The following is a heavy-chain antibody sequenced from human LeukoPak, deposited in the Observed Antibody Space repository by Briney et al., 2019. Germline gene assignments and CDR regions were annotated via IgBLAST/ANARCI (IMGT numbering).Heavy chain of an antibody. D-gene: IGHD3-3*01. CDR1: GYTFTSYD. J-gene: IGHJ5*02. Sequence: ASVKVSCKASGYTFTSYDINWVRQATGQGLEWMGWMNPNSGNTGYAQKFQGRVTMTRNTSISTAYMELSSLRSEDTAVYYCARAPTYDFWSGYYTRYHWFDRWGQGTLVTVSS. V-gene: IGHV1-8*01. CDR3: ARAPTYDFWSGYYTRYHWFDR. CDR2: MNPNSGNT.